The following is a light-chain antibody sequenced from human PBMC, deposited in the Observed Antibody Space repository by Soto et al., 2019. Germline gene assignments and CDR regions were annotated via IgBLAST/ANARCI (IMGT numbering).Light chain of an antibody. CDR3: QVWDTYVDHGV. CDR2: DDS. Sequence: SYELTQPPSVSVAPGQTAKITCGGENIGVKSVNWYLQKPGQAPVLVVYDDSGRPSGIPERFSGSNSNDGATLTISRVEAGDEADYYCQVWDTYVDHGVFGGGTKLTVL. V-gene: IGLV3-21*02. CDR1: NIGVKS. J-gene: IGLJ3*02.